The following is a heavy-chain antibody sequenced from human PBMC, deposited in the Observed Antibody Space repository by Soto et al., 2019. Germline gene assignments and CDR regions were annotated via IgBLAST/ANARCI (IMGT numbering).Heavy chain of an antibody. CDR1: GFALSTYW. CDR2: IDYDGSTT. Sequence: EVQLVESGGGLVQPGGSLRLSCAASGFALSTYWMHWVRQVPGKRLVWVSRIDYDGSTTSYADSVKGRFTISRDNAKNTLYLQMSSLTAEDTAVYYCARVARGAWGVFDHWGQGTLVTVSS. J-gene: IGHJ4*02. V-gene: IGHV3-74*01. CDR3: ARVARGAWGVFDH. D-gene: IGHD3-16*01.